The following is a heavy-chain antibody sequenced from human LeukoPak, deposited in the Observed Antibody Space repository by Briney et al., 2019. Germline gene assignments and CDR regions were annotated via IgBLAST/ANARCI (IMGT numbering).Heavy chain of an antibody. CDR1: GFTFDSYE. CDR3: ARAKSWELLPTFDY. J-gene: IGHJ4*02. Sequence: GGSLRLSCAASGFTFDSYEVNWVRQVPGKGLEWLSHISSSGGSIYYADSLEGRFTISRDNGRNSLYLQMNSLRAGDTAVYYCARAKSWELLPTFDYWGQGTPVTVSS. CDR2: ISSSGGSI. V-gene: IGHV3-48*03. D-gene: IGHD1-26*01.